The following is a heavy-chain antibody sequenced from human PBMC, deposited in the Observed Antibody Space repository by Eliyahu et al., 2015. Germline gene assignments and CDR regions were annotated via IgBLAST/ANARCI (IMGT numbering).Heavy chain of an antibody. CDR1: GFTFNLYW. CDR2: INGDGSIT. J-gene: IGHJ5*02. CDR3: TRDFGDCGGDCPRWFDP. D-gene: IGHD2-21*02. V-gene: IGHV3-74*01. Sequence: VHLVESGGGVVQPGGSLRLSCAASGFTFNLYWMHWVRQAPGKGPVWVSRINGDGSITNYADSVDGRFTISRDNAKGTLYLQMSSLRAEDTAVYYCTRDFGDCGGDCPRWFDPWGQGTLVTVSS.